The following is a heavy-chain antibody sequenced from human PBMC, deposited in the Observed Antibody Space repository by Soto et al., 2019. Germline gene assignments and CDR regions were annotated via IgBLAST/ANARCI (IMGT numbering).Heavy chain of an antibody. CDR2: IKSKTDGGTT. Sequence: EVQLVESGGGLVKPGGSLRLSCAASGFTFSNAWMSWVRQAPGKGLEWVGRIKSKTDGGTTDYAAPVKGRFTISRDDSHNPLYLQMNSLKTEDTAVYYCTTLEAALNGFLYYYYYYMHLWGKGTTVTVSS. D-gene: IGHD6-6*01. CDR3: TTLEAALNGFLYYYYYYMHL. V-gene: IGHV3-15*01. J-gene: IGHJ6*03. CDR1: GFTFSNAW.